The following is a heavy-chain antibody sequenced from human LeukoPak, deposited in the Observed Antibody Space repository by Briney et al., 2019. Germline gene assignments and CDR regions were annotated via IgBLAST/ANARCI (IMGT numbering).Heavy chain of an antibody. CDR3: TRALDY. Sequence: GGSLRLSCATSGFTFGNFWMDWVRQAPGKGLEWVANINQNGGEKYYADSVEGRFTISRDNAKNSLYLQMNSLRVEDTAVYYCTRALDYWGQGTLVTVSS. CDR1: GFTFGNFW. J-gene: IGHJ4*02. CDR2: INQNGGEK. V-gene: IGHV3-7*04.